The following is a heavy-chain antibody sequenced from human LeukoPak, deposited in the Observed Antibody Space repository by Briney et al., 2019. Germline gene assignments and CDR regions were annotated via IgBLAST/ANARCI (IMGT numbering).Heavy chain of an antibody. D-gene: IGHD6-19*01. V-gene: IGHV4-34*01. CDR1: SGSFGGYY. Sequence: SETLSLTCDVYSGSFGGYYWSWIRQPPGKGLEWIGEIYHSGSTNYNPSLQSRVTISVDKSNNHFSLRLTSVTAADTAVYYCATNGWYCLDHWGQGALVTVSS. CDR2: IYHSGST. J-gene: IGHJ1*01. CDR3: ATNGWYCLDH.